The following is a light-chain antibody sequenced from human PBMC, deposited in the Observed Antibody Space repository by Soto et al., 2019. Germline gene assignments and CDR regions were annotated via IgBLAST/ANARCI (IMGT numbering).Light chain of an antibody. V-gene: IGKV3-11*01. CDR3: QQRGWPPLA. CDR2: DAS. CDR1: QSVSSS. Sequence: EIVLTQSPATLSLSPGERATLSCRASQSVSSSLAWYQQKPGQAPRLIIHDASNRATGIPARFSGSGSGTDFTLIISSLEPEDFAVYYCQQRGWPPLAFGGGTRVEIK. J-gene: IGKJ4*01.